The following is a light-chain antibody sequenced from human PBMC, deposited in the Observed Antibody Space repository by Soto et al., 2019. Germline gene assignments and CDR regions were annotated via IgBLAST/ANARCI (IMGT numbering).Light chain of an antibody. CDR2: DVS. CDR1: SSDVGGYNY. J-gene: IGLJ2*01. V-gene: IGLV2-14*01. Sequence: QSVLTQPASVSGSPGQSITISCTGTSSDVGGYNYVSWYQQHPGKAPKLMIYDVSNRTSGVSNRFSGSKSGNTASLTISGLQAEDEADYYCSSYTSNSIPFGGGTKLTVL. CDR3: SSYTSNSIP.